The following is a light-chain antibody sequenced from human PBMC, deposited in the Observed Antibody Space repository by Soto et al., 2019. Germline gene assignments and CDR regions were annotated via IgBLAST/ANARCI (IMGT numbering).Light chain of an antibody. Sequence: DIQMTQSPSTLSASVGERVTITCRASQSVSNWLAWYQQKPGKAPKVLIYDVSSLDRGVPSRFSGSGSGTEFTLTISSLQPEDFATYYCQQLNSYPRITFGQGT. J-gene: IGKJ5*01. CDR2: DVS. V-gene: IGKV1-5*01. CDR1: QSVSNW. CDR3: QQLNSYPRIT.